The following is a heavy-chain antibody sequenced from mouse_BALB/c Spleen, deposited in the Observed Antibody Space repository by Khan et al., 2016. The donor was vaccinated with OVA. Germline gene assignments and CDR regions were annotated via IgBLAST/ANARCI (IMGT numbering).Heavy chain of an antibody. Sequence: QVQLKQSGAELARPGASVKLSCKTSGYIFTNYWIHWVKQRSGQGLEWIARIYPGTDNTYYSEKVRDKATLTADKSSSTAYMQLSSLKSEDSAIYFCAREEALYYFDYWGQGTTLTVSS. V-gene: IGHV1-76*01. J-gene: IGHJ2*01. D-gene: IGHD3-2*02. CDR3: AREEALYYFDY. CDR1: GYIFTNYW. CDR2: IYPGTDNT.